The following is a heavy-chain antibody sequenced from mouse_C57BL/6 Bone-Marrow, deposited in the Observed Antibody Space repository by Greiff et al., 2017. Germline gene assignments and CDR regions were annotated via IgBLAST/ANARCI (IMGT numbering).Heavy chain of an antibody. J-gene: IGHJ3*01. Sequence: VQLQQSGTVLARPGASVKMSCKTSGYTFTSYWMHWVKQRPGQGLEWIGAIYPGNSDTSYNQKFKGKAKLTAVTSASTAYMELSSLTNEDSAVYYCTRFPLYYDCDWFAYWGQGTLVTVSA. CDR3: TRFPLYYDCDWFAY. CDR2: IYPGNSDT. D-gene: IGHD2-4*01. CDR1: GYTFTSYW. V-gene: IGHV1-5*01.